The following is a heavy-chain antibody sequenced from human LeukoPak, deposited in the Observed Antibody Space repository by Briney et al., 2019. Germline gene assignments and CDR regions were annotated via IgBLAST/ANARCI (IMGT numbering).Heavy chain of an antibody. V-gene: IGHV3-74*01. J-gene: IGHJ4*02. CDR2: INGDGSST. CDR1: GFSFRTYW. D-gene: IGHD5-18*01. CDR3: ARTGCSYEFDY. Sequence: GGSLRLSCAVSGFSFRTYWMDWVRQAPGKGLVWVSRINGDGSSTIYADSVKGRFTISRDNAKNTLYLQMNGLRAEDTAVYYCARTGCSYEFDYWGQGTLVTVS.